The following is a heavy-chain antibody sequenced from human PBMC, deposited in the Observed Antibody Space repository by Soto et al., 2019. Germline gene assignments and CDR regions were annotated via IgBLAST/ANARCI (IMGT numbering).Heavy chain of an antibody. CDR1: GFIFSNYA. CDR2: IIDSGGNT. CDR3: AKGPRSSSWYHFDY. J-gene: IGHJ4*02. Sequence: EVQLLESGGDLVQPGGSLRLSCATSGFIFSNYAVSWVRQAPGTGLEWVTTIIDSGGNTYYADSVKGRFTIFRDNSKNTLYLQMNSLRVEDTAIYYCAKGPRSSSWYHFDYWGQGTLVTFSS. V-gene: IGHV3-23*01. D-gene: IGHD6-13*01.